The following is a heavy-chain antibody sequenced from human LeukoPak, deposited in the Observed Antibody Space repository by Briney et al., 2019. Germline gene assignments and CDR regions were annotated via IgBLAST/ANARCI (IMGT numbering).Heavy chain of an antibody. CDR3: ARDLGYCSSTSCYNRWFDP. V-gene: IGHV3-21*01. J-gene: IGHJ5*02. CDR2: ISSSGTYV. CDR1: GFTFSSYS. Sequence: KPGGSLRLXCAASGFTFSSYSINWVRQAPGKGLEWVSSISSSGTYVYYADSVKGRFTISRDNAKNSLYLQMNSLRVEDTAVYYCARDLGYCSSTSCYNRWFDPWGQGTLVTVSS. D-gene: IGHD2-2*02.